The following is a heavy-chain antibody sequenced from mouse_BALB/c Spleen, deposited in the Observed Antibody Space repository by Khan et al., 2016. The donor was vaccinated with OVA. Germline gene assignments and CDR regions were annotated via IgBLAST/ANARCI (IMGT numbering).Heavy chain of an antibody. CDR2: IYPGNSDT. V-gene: IGHV1-5*01. J-gene: IGHJ3*01. Sequence: VQLKQSGTVFARPGTSVKMSCKASGYTFTSYWMHWVKQRPGQGLEWIGAIYPGNSDTSYNQKFKGKAKLTAVTSTSPAYLELSSLTNEDSAVYYCTSFGYLFAYWGQGTLVTVSA. CDR3: TSFGYLFAY. CDR1: GYTFTSYW. D-gene: IGHD2-2*01.